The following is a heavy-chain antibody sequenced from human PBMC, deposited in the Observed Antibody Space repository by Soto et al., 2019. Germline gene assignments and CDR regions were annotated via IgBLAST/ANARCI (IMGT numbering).Heavy chain of an antibody. CDR2: IYYSGST. V-gene: IGHV4-59*01. Sequence: SETLSLTCTVSGGSISSYYWSWIRQPPGKGLEWIGYIYYSGSTNYNPSLKSRVTISVDTSKNQFSLKLSSVTAADTAVYYCARDRSHFGVAYYYYGMDVWGQGTTVTVSS. J-gene: IGHJ6*02. D-gene: IGHD3-3*01. CDR1: GGSISSYY. CDR3: ARDRSHFGVAYYYYGMDV.